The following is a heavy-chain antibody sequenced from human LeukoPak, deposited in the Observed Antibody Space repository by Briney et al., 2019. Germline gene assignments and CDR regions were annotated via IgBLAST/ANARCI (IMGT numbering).Heavy chain of an antibody. CDR2: IYGSGTT. CDR1: GGSISNGGYY. D-gene: IGHD1-14*01. V-gene: IGHV4-31*03. CDR3: ARGGDRRGFDY. Sequence: SQTLSLTCTVSGGSISNGGYYWSWIRQHPGKGLEWIGYIYGSGTTYYNPALQSRVTISVDTSDNQFSLKLRSLTAADTAVYYWARGGDRRGFDYWGQGTLVTVSS. J-gene: IGHJ4*02.